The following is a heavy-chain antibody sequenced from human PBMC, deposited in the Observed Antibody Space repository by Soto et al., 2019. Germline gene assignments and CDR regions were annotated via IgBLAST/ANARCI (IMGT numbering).Heavy chain of an antibody. J-gene: IGHJ6*03. CDR1: GFTFSSYW. D-gene: IGHD4-17*01. V-gene: IGHV3-7*01. CDR3: VGDQVPHMTTVTTKNYYYYYYMDV. CDR2: IKQDGSEK. Sequence: GGSLRLSCAASGFTFSSYWMSWVRQAPGKGLEWVANIKQDGSEKYYVDSVKGRFTISRDNAKNSLYLQMNSLRAEDTAVYYCVGDQVPHMTTVTTKNYYYYYYMDVWGKGTTVTVSS.